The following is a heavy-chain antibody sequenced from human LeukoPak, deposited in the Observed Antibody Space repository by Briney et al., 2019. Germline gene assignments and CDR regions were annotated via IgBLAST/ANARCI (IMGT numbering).Heavy chain of an antibody. CDR2: INPNSGGT. D-gene: IGHD3-9*01. CDR1: GYTFTSYY. J-gene: IGHJ4*02. V-gene: IGHV1-2*02. CDR3: ARVRGVRYFDWLLFSY. Sequence: ASVKVSCKASGYTFTSYYMHWVRQAPGQGLEWMGWINPNSGGTNYAQKFQGRVTMTRDTSISTAYMELSRLRSDDTAVYYCARVRGVRYFDWLLFSYWGQGTLVTVSS.